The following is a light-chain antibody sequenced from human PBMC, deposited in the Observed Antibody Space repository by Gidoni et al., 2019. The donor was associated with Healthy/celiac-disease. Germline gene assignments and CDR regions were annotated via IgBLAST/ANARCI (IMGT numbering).Light chain of an antibody. J-gene: IGKJ1*01. Sequence: EIVLTQSPGTLSLSQGERATRSCRASQSVSSSYLAWYQQKPGQAPRLLIYGASSRATGIPDRFSGSGSWTAFTPTISRLEPEDFALYYCQQYGSSPVTFGQGTKVEIK. CDR3: QQYGSSPVT. CDR1: QSVSSSY. V-gene: IGKV3-20*01. CDR2: GAS.